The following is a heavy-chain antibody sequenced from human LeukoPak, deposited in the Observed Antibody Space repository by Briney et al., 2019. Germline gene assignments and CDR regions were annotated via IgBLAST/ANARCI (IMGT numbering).Heavy chain of an antibody. CDR1: GFTFNNYN. CDR2: ITSSGTYI. D-gene: IGHD3-9*01. J-gene: IGHJ4*02. V-gene: IGHV3-21*01. Sequence: PGGSLRLSCAASGFTFNNYNMNWVRQAPGKALEWVSSITSSGTYIFYADSVKGRFTISRDNAKNSLYLQMNSLRAEDTAVYYCAGRLRYFDRTTVPDYWGQGTLVTVSS. CDR3: AGRLRYFDRTTVPDY.